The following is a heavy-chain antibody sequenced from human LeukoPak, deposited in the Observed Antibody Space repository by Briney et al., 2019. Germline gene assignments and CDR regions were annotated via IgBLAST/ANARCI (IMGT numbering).Heavy chain of an antibody. J-gene: IGHJ4*02. V-gene: IGHV3-7*01. CDR2: VNPDMSEK. CDR3: ARAPRY. Sequence: GGSLRLSCAASGFTFNRHWMTWVRQAPGKGLEWIANVNPDMSEKNYVESVKGRFTISRDKVKNSLYLQMNSLRGDDTAVYYCARAPRYWGQGTLVTVSS. CDR1: GFTFNRHW.